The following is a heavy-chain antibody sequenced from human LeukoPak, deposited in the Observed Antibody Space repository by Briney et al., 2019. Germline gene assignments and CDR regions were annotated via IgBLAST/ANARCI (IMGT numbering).Heavy chain of an antibody. V-gene: IGHV3-30-3*01. CDR3: ARLTYYYDSSGNNFDY. Sequence: GGSLRLSCAASGFTFSSYAMHWVRQAPGKGLKGVAVISYDGSNKYYADSVKGRFTISRDNSKNTLYLQMNSLRAEDTAVYYCARLTYYYDSSGNNFDYWGQGTLVTVSS. CDR1: GFTFSSYA. D-gene: IGHD3-22*01. J-gene: IGHJ4*02. CDR2: ISYDGSNK.